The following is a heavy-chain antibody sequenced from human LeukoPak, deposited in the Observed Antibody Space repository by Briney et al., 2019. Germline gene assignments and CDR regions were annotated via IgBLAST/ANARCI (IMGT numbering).Heavy chain of an antibody. D-gene: IGHD1-26*01. Sequence: PGGSLRLSCAASGLTFSSHWMHWVRQAPGKGLVWVSRINSDGSSTSYADSVKGRFTISRDNAKNTLYLQMNSLRAEDTAVYYCARDRYSGSYSDYWGQGTLVTVSS. J-gene: IGHJ4*02. CDR3: ARDRYSGSYSDY. CDR2: INSDGSST. V-gene: IGHV3-74*01. CDR1: GLTFSSHW.